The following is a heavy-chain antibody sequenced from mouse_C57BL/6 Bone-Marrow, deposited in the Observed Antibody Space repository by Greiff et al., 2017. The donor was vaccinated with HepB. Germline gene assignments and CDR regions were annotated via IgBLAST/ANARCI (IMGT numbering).Heavy chain of an antibody. J-gene: IGHJ2*01. Sequence: QVQLKQSGAELVRPGASVTLSCKASGYTFTDYEMHWVKQTPVHGLEWIGAIDPETGGTAYNQKFKGKAILTADKSSSTAYMELRSLTSEDSAVYYCTREILRWGGQGTTLTVSS. CDR2: IDPETGGT. D-gene: IGHD1-1*01. CDR1: GYTFTDYE. V-gene: IGHV1-15*01. CDR3: TREILRW.